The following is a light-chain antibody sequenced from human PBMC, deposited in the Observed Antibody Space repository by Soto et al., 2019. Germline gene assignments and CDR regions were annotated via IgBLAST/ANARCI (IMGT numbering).Light chain of an antibody. J-gene: IGLJ2*01. CDR3: NSYTSSSTLV. V-gene: IGLV2-14*01. Sequence: QSALTQPASVSGSPGQSITISCTGTSSDVGGYNYVSWYQHHPGKAPKLMIYEVSDRPSGVSNRFSGSKSGNTASLTISGLQAEDEADYCCNSYTSSSTLVFGGGTQLTVL. CDR2: EVS. CDR1: SSDVGGYNY.